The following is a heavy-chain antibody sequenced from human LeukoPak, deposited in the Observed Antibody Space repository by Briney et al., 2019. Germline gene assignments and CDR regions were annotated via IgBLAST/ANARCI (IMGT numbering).Heavy chain of an antibody. CDR2: IYTSGST. CDR1: GGSISSYY. Sequence: SETLSLTCTVSGGSISSYYWSWIRQPAGKGLEWIGRIYTSGSTNYNPSLKSRVTMSVDTSKNQFSLKLSSVTAADTAVYYCARGPLRRFLEWLPSSYFDYWGQGTLVTVSS. J-gene: IGHJ4*02. D-gene: IGHD3-3*01. CDR3: ARGPLRRFLEWLPSSYFDY. V-gene: IGHV4-4*07.